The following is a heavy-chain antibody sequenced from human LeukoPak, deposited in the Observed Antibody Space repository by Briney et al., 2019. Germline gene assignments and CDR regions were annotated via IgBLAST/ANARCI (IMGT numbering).Heavy chain of an antibody. Sequence: ASVKVSCKASRYIFTSYYIHWVRQAPGRGLEWMGWINPNNGGTNYAQKFQGRVTMTRDTSISTAYMELSRLRSDDTAVYYCARAGGLGGNSGGYFDYWGQGTLVTVSS. CDR2: INPNNGGT. D-gene: IGHD4-23*01. CDR3: ARAGGLGGNSGGYFDY. CDR1: RYIFTSYY. V-gene: IGHV1-2*02. J-gene: IGHJ4*02.